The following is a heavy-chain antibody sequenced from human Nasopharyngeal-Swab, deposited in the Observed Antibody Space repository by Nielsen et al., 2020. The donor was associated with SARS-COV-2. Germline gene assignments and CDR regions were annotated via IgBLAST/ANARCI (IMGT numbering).Heavy chain of an antibody. CDR2: IYSGGST. Sequence: GESLKISCAASGFTVSSNYMSWVRQAPGKGLEWVSVIYSGGSTYYADSVKGRFTISRDNSKNTLYLQMNSLRVEDTAMYYCARDTGGPPNYFDPWGQGTLVTVSS. CDR1: GFTVSSNY. D-gene: IGHD1-7*01. CDR3: ARDTGGPPNYFDP. J-gene: IGHJ5*02. V-gene: IGHV3-53*01.